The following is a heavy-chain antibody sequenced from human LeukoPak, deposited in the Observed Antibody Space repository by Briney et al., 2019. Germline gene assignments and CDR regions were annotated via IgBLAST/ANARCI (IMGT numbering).Heavy chain of an antibody. CDR2: INAGGVTT. Sequence: GGSLRLSCAASGFTFSSYSMNWVRQAPGKGLEWVSTINAGGVTTYYADSVKGRFTISRDNSKNTLYLQMNSLTAEDTAVYYCAKEQWYNFDYWGQGTLVTVSS. D-gene: IGHD6-19*01. V-gene: IGHV3-23*01. CDR3: AKEQWYNFDY. CDR1: GFTFSSYS. J-gene: IGHJ4*02.